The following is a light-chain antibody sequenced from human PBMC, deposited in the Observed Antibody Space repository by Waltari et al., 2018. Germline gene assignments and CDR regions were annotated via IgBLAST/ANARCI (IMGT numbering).Light chain of an antibody. CDR2: AVS. Sequence: QSALTQPASVSGSPGQSFTLSCTGTSSDVGTSKRVSWYQQHPGKAPKLMIYAVSKRPSGVSDRFSGSKSGDMASLTISGLQPEDEAEYFCSSYAGSSKGVFGGGTKVTVL. J-gene: IGLJ2*01. V-gene: IGLV2-23*02. CDR3: SSYAGSSKGV. CDR1: SSDVGTSKR.